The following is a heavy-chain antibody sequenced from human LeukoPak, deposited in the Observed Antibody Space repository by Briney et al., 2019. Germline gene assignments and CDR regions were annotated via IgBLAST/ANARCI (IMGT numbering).Heavy chain of an antibody. D-gene: IGHD4-17*01. CDR1: GGSISSYH. V-gene: IGHV4-59*01. Sequence: PSETLSLTCSVSGGSISSYHWSWIRQPPGKGLEWIGYIYYSGSTNYNPSLKSRVTISVDTSKNQFSLKLSSVTAADTAVYYCARATVTSLNYYYYYYMDVWGKGTTVTISS. CDR3: ARATVTSLNYYYYYYMDV. CDR2: IYYSGST. J-gene: IGHJ6*03.